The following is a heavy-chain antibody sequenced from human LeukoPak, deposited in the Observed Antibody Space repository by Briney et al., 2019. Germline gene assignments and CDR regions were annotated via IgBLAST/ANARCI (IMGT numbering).Heavy chain of an antibody. CDR2: ISGSGAMT. J-gene: IGHJ4*02. D-gene: IGHD2-15*01. CDR3: AKAPVTSCRGAFCYPFDY. CDR1: GFTLSNHA. V-gene: IGHV3-23*01. Sequence: GSLRLSCAASGFTLSNHAMIWVRQAPGKGLEWVSSISGSGAMTYYADSVKGRFTISRDNSKNTLYLQMNSLRAEDAAVYYCAKAPVTSCRGAFCYPFDYWGQGTLVTVSS.